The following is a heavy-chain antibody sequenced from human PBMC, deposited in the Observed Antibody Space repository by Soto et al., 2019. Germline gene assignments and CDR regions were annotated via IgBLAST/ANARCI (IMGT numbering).Heavy chain of an antibody. D-gene: IGHD6-19*01. CDR3: ARSRRGAYSSGWYSPSGYYNYGIDV. CDR1: GYTFTIYV. V-gene: IGHV1-18*01. J-gene: IGHJ6*02. Sequence: ASVKVACKASGYTFTIYVGSWVRKTTRQGLEWMGWISAYNGNTNYAQKLQGRVTMTTDTSTSTAYMELRSLRSDDTAMYYCARSRRGAYSSGWYSPSGYYNYGIDVRGQGTKVTVSS. CDR2: ISAYNGNT.